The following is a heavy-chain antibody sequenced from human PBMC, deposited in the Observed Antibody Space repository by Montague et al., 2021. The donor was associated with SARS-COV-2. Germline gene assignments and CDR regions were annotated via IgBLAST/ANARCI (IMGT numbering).Heavy chain of an antibody. V-gene: IGHV4-34*01. J-gene: IGHJ3*02. CDR3: ARGQVTVFGVLIMLPAAGPLDI. Sequence: SETLSLTCAVYGGSFSDYYWTWIRQAPGKGLEWIGEVDHRGSSSYNPSLQSRLTISVDRSKNQFSLRLTSVTAADTAVYYCARGQVTVFGVLIMLPAAGPLDIWGPGTKVTVSS. D-gene: IGHD3-3*01. CDR1: GGSFSDYY. CDR2: VDHRGSS.